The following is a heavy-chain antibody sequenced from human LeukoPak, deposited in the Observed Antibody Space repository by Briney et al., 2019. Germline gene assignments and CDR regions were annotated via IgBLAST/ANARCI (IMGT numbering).Heavy chain of an antibody. Sequence: SETLSLTCTVSGGSISSYYWSWIRQPPGKGLEWIGYIYYSGSTNYNPSLKSRVTISVDTSKNQFSLKLSSVTAADTAVYYCATPXITGSYFFDYWGQGTLVTVSS. CDR2: IYYSGST. V-gene: IGHV4-59*12. CDR1: GGSISSYY. J-gene: IGHJ4*02. D-gene: IGHD3-10*01. CDR3: ATPXITGSYFFDY.